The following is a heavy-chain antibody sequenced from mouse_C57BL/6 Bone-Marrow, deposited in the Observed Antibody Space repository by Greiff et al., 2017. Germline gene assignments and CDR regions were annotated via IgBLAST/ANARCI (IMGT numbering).Heavy chain of an antibody. CDR2: ISNGGGST. CDR1: GFTFSDYY. D-gene: IGHD2-5*01. J-gene: IGHJ2*01. CDR3: ARSYYSNYLDY. Sequence: VQLKESGGGLVQPGGSLKLSCAASGFTFSDYYMYWVRQTPEKRLEWVAYISNGGGSTYYPDTVKGRFTISRDNAKNTLYLQMSRLKSEDTAMYYCARSYYSNYLDYWGQGTTLTVSS. V-gene: IGHV5-12*01.